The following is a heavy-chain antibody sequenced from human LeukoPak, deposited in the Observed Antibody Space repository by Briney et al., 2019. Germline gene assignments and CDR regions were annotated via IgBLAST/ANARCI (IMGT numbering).Heavy chain of an antibody. CDR1: GYTFTSYG. Sequence: GASVKVSCKASGYTFTSYGISWVRQAPGQGLEWVGIVNPSGGTVKYAQNLQDRVTMTRDTSTSTVFMELSSLRSEDTGVYFCVRRGMRSGDAFDIWGQGTTVTVSS. CDR3: VRRGMRSGDAFDI. V-gene: IGHV1-46*04. D-gene: IGHD6-25*01. CDR2: VNPSGGTV. J-gene: IGHJ3*02.